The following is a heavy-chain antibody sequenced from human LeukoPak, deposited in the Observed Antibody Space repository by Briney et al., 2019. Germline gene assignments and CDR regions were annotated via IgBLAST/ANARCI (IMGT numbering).Heavy chain of an antibody. D-gene: IGHD3-22*01. CDR1: GFIFSGSA. CDR2: IRSKANNYAT. CDR3: TFYYYDSSGYSLAFDY. J-gene: IGHJ4*02. Sequence: PGGSLRLSCAASGFIFSGSAMHWVRQASGKGLVWVGRIRSKANNYATAYAASVGGRFTISRDDSKNTAYLQMTSLKTEDPAVYYCTFYYYDSSGYSLAFDYWGQGTLVTVSS. V-gene: IGHV3-73*01.